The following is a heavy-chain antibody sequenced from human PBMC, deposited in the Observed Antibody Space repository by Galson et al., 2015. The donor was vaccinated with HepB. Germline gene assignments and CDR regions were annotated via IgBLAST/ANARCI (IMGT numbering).Heavy chain of an antibody. Sequence: SVKVSCKASGYTFTSYGISWVRQAPGQGLEWMGWISAYNGNTNYAQKLQGRVTMTTDTSTSTAYMELRSLRSDDTAVYYCARDKEEAVAGTVGDWGQGTLVTVSS. CDR2: ISAYNGNT. V-gene: IGHV1-18*01. D-gene: IGHD6-19*01. J-gene: IGHJ4*02. CDR3: ARDKEEAVAGTVGD. CDR1: GYTFTSYG.